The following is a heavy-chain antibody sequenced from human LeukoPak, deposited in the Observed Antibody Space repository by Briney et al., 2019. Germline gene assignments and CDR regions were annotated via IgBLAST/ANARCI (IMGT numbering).Heavy chain of an antibody. Sequence: GGSLRLSCAASGFTFSSYGMSWVRQAPGRGLEWVSTISGSGDNTYYADSVKGRFTISRDNSKSTLYLQMNSLRAEDTAVYYCAKATSPVHSRNWFDSWGQGTLVTVSS. CDR2: ISGSGDNT. D-gene: IGHD6-13*01. CDR3: AKATSPVHSRNWFDS. V-gene: IGHV3-23*01. J-gene: IGHJ5*01. CDR1: GFTFSSYG.